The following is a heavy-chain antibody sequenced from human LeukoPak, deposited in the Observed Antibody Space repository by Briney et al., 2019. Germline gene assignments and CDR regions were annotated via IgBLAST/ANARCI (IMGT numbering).Heavy chain of an antibody. CDR3: ARRGPDYDILTGYYRPDYYFDY. D-gene: IGHD3-9*01. CDR1: GGSISSYY. Sequence: SETLSLTCTVSGGSISSYYWSWIRQPPGKGLEWIGYIYTSGSTNYNPSLKSRVTISVDTSKNQFSLKLSSVTAADTAVYYCARRGPDYDILTGYYRPDYYFDYWGQGTLVTVSS. J-gene: IGHJ4*02. CDR2: IYTSGST. V-gene: IGHV4-4*09.